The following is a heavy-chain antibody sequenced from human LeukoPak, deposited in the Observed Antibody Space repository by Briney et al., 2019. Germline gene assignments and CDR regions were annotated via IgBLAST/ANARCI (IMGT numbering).Heavy chain of an antibody. J-gene: IGHJ3*02. V-gene: IGHV5-51*01. D-gene: IGHD3-22*01. CDR2: IYPGDSDT. Sequence: GESLKISCKGSGYSFTSYWIGWVRQMPGKGLEWMGIIYPGDSDTRYSPSFQGQVTISADKSINTAYLQWSSLKASDTAMYYCARRLPDGYYPLVAFDIWGQGTMVTVSS. CDR1: GYSFTSYW. CDR3: ARRLPDGYYPLVAFDI.